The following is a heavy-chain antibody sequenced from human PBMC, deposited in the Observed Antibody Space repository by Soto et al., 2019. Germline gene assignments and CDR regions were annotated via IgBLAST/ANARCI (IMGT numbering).Heavy chain of an antibody. D-gene: IGHD2-21*02. V-gene: IGHV4-30-4*01. J-gene: IGHJ4*02. CDR1: GASLSSGDYY. CDR3: ARDRRGGDSNGGVDY. Sequence: QVQLQESGPGLVKPSQTLSLTCIVSGASLSSGDYYWSWIRQPPGKGLEWIAFIYYNGNNFYNPSLKRRVTIAIDTSNNPFSLTVRSVTAADTAVYYCARDRRGGDSNGGVDYWGQGTLVTVSS. CDR2: IYYNGNN.